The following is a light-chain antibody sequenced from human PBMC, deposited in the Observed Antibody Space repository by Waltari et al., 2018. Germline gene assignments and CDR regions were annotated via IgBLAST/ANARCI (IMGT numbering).Light chain of an antibody. CDR2: KVS. Sequence: DVVMTQSPLSLPVTLGQPASISCRSSQGLVFSDGNTYLNWFSQGPVQSPMRLMYKVSSRDSGVPDRFSGSGSGTDFTLKISRVEAEDVGVYYCMQGTHWPYTFGQGTKLEIK. J-gene: IGKJ2*01. CDR3: MQGTHWPYT. V-gene: IGKV2-30*01. CDR1: QGLVFSDGNTY.